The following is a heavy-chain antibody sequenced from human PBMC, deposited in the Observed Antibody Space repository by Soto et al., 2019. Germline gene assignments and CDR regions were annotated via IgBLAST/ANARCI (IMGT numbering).Heavy chain of an antibody. V-gene: IGHV3-23*01. CDR2: ISGSGSSR. J-gene: IGHJ4*02. D-gene: IGHD6-13*01. Sequence: EVQLLESGGGLVQPGGSLRLSCAASGFTFSSYALSWVRQAPGKGLERISAISGSGSSRYYADSVKGRFTISRDNSKNTLYLLINSLRAEDTAVYYCARATVEYSSSWPFDYWGQGTLVTVSS. CDR3: ARATVEYSSSWPFDY. CDR1: GFTFSSYA.